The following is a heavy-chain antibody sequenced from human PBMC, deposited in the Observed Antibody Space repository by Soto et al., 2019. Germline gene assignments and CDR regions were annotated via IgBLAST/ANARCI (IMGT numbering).Heavy chain of an antibody. V-gene: IGHV1-3*01. CDR3: AIGHSSCWLFFFY. J-gene: IGHJ4*02. Sequence: QVQLVQSGAEVKKPGASVKVSCKASGYTFTSYAMHWVRQAPGQRLEWMGWINAGNGNTKYSQKFQGRVTITRDTSASRAYMQLRRLRSEDTALYDCAIGHSSCWLFFFYWGQGTLVTVSS. CDR2: INAGNGNT. CDR1: GYTFTSYA. D-gene: IGHD6-19*01.